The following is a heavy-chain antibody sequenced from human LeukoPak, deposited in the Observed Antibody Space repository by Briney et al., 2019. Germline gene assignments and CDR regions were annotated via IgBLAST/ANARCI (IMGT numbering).Heavy chain of an antibody. Sequence: SETLSLTYTVSGGSISSSSYYWGWIRQPPGKGLEWIGSIYYSGSTYYNPSLKSRVTISVDTSKNQFSLKLSSVTAADTAVYYCARHVSRVTVAGLSDYGMDVWGQGATVTVSS. CDR2: IYYSGST. CDR1: GGSISSSSYY. D-gene: IGHD6-19*01. V-gene: IGHV4-39*01. J-gene: IGHJ6*02. CDR3: ARHVSRVTVAGLSDYGMDV.